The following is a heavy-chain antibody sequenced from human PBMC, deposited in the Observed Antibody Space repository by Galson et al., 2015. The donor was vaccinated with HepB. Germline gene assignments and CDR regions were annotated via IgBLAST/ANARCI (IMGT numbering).Heavy chain of an antibody. CDR3: ATIRVGYCITTSCKADDFDI. CDR2: INPKSGGT. D-gene: IGHD2-2*01. J-gene: IGHJ3*02. Sequence: SVKVSCKASGYTFINYYIHWVRQAPGQGLEWMGWINPKSGGTRYAQNFQGRVTMTRDTSISTAYMELTRLRSDDPAVYYCATIRVGYCITTSCKADDFDIWGQGTMVTVSS. CDR1: GYTFINYY. V-gene: IGHV1-2*02.